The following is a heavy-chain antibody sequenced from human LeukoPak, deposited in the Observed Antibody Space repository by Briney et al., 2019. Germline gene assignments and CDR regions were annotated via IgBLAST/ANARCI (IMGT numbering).Heavy chain of an antibody. CDR2: IIPIFGTA. Sequence: ASVKVSCKASGGTFSSYAISWVRQAPGQGLEWMGRIIPIFGTANYAQKFQGSVTITTDESTSTAYMELSSLRSEDTAVYYCASGRGARGDYFDYWGQGTLVTVSS. CDR3: ASGRGARGDYFDY. V-gene: IGHV1-69*05. CDR1: GGTFSSYA. J-gene: IGHJ4*02. D-gene: IGHD4/OR15-4a*01.